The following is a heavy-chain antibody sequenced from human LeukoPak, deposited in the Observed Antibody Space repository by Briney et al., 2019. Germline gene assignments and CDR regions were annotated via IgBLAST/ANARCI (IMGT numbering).Heavy chain of an antibody. D-gene: IGHD3-3*01. Sequence: AAAVKVSCKASGGTFSSYTSSWVRQAPGQGLEWMGRIIPILGIANYAQKFQGRVTITADKSTSPAYMELSSLRSEAPAVYYCARTPRTHDFWSGPFDYWGQGTLVTVSS. CDR3: ARTPRTHDFWSGPFDY. CDR2: IIPILGIA. CDR1: GGTFSSYT. V-gene: IGHV1-69*02. J-gene: IGHJ4*02.